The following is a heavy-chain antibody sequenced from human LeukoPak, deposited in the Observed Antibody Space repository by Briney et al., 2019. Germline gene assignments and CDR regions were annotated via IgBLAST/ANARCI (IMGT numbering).Heavy chain of an antibody. CDR1: GGSISSYY. V-gene: IGHV4-59*01. J-gene: IGHJ5*02. CDR2: IYYSGST. Sequence: SETLSLTCTVSGGSISSYYWSWIRQPPGKGLEWIGYIYYSGSTSYNPSLKSRVTISVDTSKNQFSLKLSSVTAADTAVYYCARDRNWFDPWGQGTLVTVSS. CDR3: ARDRNWFDP.